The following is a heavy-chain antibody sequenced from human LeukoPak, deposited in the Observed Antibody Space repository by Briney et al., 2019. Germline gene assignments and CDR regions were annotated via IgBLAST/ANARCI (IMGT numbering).Heavy chain of an antibody. CDR2: IKEDGSEK. CDR3: AKPTWVVPAATQTFDY. D-gene: IGHD2-2*01. V-gene: IGHV3-7*01. J-gene: IGHJ4*02. CDR1: GFTLSSYW. Sequence: PGGSLRLSCAASGFTLSSYWMSWVRQAPGKGLEWVANIKEDGSEKYYVDSVKGRFTVYRDNAKNSLYLQMNSLRGEDTAVYYCAKPTWVVPAATQTFDYWGQGTLVTVSS.